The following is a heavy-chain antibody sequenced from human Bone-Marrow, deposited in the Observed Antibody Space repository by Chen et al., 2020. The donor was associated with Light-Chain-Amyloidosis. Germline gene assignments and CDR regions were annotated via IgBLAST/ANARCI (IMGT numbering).Heavy chain of an antibody. J-gene: IGHJ5*02. D-gene: IGHD2-15*01. CDR1: GYTFTSYD. CDR3: ARRRGLLRGFDP. V-gene: IGHV1-8*01. CDR2: MKPNSGNT. Sequence: QVQLVQSGAEVKKPGASVKVSCKASGYTFTSYDINWVRQATGQGLEWMGWMKPNSGNTGYAQKFQGRVTMTRNTSISTSYMELSSLRSEDTAVYYWARRRGLLRGFDPWGQGTLVTVSS.